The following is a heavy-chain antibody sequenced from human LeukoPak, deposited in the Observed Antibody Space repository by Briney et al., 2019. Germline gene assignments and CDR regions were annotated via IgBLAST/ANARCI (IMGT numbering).Heavy chain of an antibody. CDR1: GASISSWY. Sequence: SETLSLTCTVSGASISSWYWSWIRQPPGKGLEWIGYIYYSGSTNYNPSLKSRVTISVDTSKNQFSLKLSSVTAADTAVYYCARVGWSLYWGQGTLVTVSS. CDR3: ARVGWSLY. CDR2: IYYSGST. D-gene: IGHD1-26*01. V-gene: IGHV4-59*12. J-gene: IGHJ4*02.